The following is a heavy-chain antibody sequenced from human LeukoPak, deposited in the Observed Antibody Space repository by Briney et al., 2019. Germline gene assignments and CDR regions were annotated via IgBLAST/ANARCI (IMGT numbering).Heavy chain of an antibody. CDR2: IYYSGST. CDR3: ARDIRSVRGVQDAFDI. J-gene: IGHJ3*02. Sequence: KTSETLSLTCTISGGSISSSSYYWGWVRQPPGKGLEWIGSIYYSGSTYYNPSLKSRVTISVDTSKNQFSLKLSSVTAADTAVYYCARDIRSVRGVQDAFDIWGQGTMVTVSS. D-gene: IGHD3-10*01. CDR1: GGSISSSSYY. V-gene: IGHV4-39*07.